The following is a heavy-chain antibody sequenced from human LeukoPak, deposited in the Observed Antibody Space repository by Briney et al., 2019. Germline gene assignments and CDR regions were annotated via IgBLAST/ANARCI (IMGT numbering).Heavy chain of an antibody. Sequence: SETLSLTCTVSGGSISSYYWSWIRQPPGKGLEWIGYIYYSGSTNYNPSLKSRVTISVDTSKNQFSLKLSSVTAADTAVYYCARVWGSGWSSNWFDPWGQGTLVTVSS. CDR2: IYYSGST. J-gene: IGHJ5*02. V-gene: IGHV4-59*12. CDR1: GGSISSYY. D-gene: IGHD6-19*01. CDR3: ARVWGSGWSSNWFDP.